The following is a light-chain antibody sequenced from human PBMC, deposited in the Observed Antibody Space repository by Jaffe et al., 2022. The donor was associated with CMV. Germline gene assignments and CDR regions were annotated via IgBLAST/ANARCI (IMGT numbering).Light chain of an antibody. CDR3: QVWDATGDHLDWV. J-gene: IGLJ3*02. V-gene: IGLV3-21*04. CDR2: YDG. CDR1: RFGSRT. Sequence: SYVLAQPPSVSVAPGETASLTCGGTRFGSRTVHWYQQKPGHAPLLVIYYDGDRPSGIPERFSGSKSGDTATLTISSVEAGDEADYFCQVWDATGDHLDWVFGGGTKLTVL.